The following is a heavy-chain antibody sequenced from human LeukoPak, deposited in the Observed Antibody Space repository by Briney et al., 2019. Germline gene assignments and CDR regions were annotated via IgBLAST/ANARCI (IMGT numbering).Heavy chain of an antibody. CDR1: GFTFSTYT. D-gene: IGHD2-2*03. CDR3: ARGLDSVTWGPFDI. Sequence: GGSLRLSCAASGFTFSTYTMSWVSQAPGKGLEWVSAINTGGGTSSADSVKGRFTISRDNSESTLYLQMSSLRAEDTAVYYCARGLDSVTWGPFDIWGQGTVVTVSS. V-gene: IGHV3-23*01. J-gene: IGHJ3*02. CDR2: INTGGGT.